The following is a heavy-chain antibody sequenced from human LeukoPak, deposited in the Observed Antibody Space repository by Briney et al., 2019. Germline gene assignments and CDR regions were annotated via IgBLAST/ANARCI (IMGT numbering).Heavy chain of an antibody. CDR3: ARHLTGERAFDI. Sequence: SETLSLTCAVYGGSFNGYYWSSIRQPPGKGLEWIGEVNHSGRANCNPSLKSRATITADTSKNQFSLKVTSVTAADTATYYCARHLTGERAFDIWGQGTLVTVSS. J-gene: IGHJ3*02. D-gene: IGHD7-27*01. CDR2: VNHSGRA. CDR1: GGSFNGYY. V-gene: IGHV4-34*01.